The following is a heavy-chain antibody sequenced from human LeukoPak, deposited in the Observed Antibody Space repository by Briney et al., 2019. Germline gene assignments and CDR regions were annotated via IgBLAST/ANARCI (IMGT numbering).Heavy chain of an antibody. CDR2: IDTGGDVT. CDR1: GFTFNNYA. D-gene: IGHD5/OR15-5a*01. J-gene: IGHJ3*01. Sequence: GGSLRLSCAASGFTFNNYAMNWVRQAPGKGLEWVSIIDTGGDVTFYADSVKGRFTISRDNSRNTLYLQMNSLRIEDTASYYCAKEDGSVPLVWGQGTMVTVSS. V-gene: IGHV3-23*01. CDR3: AKEDGSVPLV.